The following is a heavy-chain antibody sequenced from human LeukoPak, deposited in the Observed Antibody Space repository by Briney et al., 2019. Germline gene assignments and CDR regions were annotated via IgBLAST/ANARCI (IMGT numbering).Heavy chain of an antibody. CDR2: IKQDGSEK. V-gene: IGHV3-7*04. J-gene: IGHJ4*02. CDR3: ARGSSSWLFGYYFDY. Sequence: PGGSLRLSCAASGFTFSSYWMSWVRQAPGKGLEWVANIKQDGSEKYYVDSVKGRFTISRDNAKNSLYLQMNSLRAEDTAVYYCARGSSSWLFGYYFDYWGQGTLVTVSS. D-gene: IGHD6-13*01. CDR1: GFTFSSYW.